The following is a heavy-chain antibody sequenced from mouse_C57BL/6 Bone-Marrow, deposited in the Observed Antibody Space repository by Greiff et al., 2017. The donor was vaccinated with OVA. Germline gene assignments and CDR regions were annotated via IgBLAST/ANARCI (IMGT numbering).Heavy chain of an antibody. CDR3: ARHYYSNFYAIDY. CDR2: IYPGDGDT. V-gene: IGHV1-82*01. D-gene: IGHD2-5*01. CDR1: GYAFSSSW. J-gene: IGHJ4*01. Sequence: VQLQQSGPELVKPGASVKISCKASGYAFSSSWMNWVKQRPGKGLEWIGRIYPGDGDTNYNGKFKGKATLTADKSSSTAYMQLSSLTSEDYAVYFCARHYYSNFYAIDYWGQGTSVTVSS.